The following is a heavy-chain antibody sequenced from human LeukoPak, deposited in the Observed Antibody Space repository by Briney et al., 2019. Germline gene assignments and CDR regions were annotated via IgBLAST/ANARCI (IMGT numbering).Heavy chain of an antibody. V-gene: IGHV1-2*04. J-gene: IGHJ5*02. CDR2: INPNSGGT. D-gene: IGHD4-17*01. CDR3: ARHMTTANNWFDP. Sequence: ASVKVYCKASGYTFTGQYIHWVRQAPGQGLEWMGWINPNSGGTNYEQKFQGWVIMTRDTSISTAYMELSSLRYDDTAVYYCARHMTTANNWFDPWGQGTLVTVSS. CDR1: GYTFTGQY.